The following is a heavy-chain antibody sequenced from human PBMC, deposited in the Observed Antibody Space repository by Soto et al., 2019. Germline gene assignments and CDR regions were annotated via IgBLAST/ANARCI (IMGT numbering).Heavy chain of an antibody. Sequence: GGSLGLSGAASGFTLSSSGMTWVRKAQGKGLVWVSGINGTGGSTSYADSVKGRFTNSRDNAKNTLYHQMNSLRAEDTAVYYCARDWKGDWNPGYWGQGTLVTVSS. J-gene: IGHJ4*02. CDR2: INGTGGST. V-gene: IGHV3-74*01. CDR3: ARDWKGDWNPGY. CDR1: GFTLSSSG. D-gene: IGHD1-1*01.